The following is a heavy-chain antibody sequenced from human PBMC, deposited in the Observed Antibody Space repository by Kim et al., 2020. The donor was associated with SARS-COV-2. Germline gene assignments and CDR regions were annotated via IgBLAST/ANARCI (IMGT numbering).Heavy chain of an antibody. CDR3: ARVNPIAGGWYDAFDI. CDR1: GFTLSGST. V-gene: IGHV3-73*01. J-gene: IGHJ3*02. Sequence: GGSLRLSCAASGFTLSGSTVHWVRQASGKGLEWVVRIRSKANSYATAYAASMKNRFTISRDDSKNTAYLQMNSLKTEDTAVYYCARVNPIAGGWYDAFDIWGQGTMVTVSS. D-gene: IGHD6-19*01. CDR2: IRSKANSYAT.